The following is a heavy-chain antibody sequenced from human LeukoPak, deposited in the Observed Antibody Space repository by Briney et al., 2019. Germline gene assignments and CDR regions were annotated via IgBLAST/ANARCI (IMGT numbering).Heavy chain of an antibody. CDR1: GYTFTSYY. CDR2: INPSGGST. V-gene: IGHV1-46*01. CDR3: ATAGKSGSGLTSYYYYMDV. J-gene: IGHJ6*03. D-gene: IGHD6-25*01. Sequence: GASVKVSCKASGYTFTSYYMHWVRQAPGQGLEWMGIINPSGGSTSYAQKFQGRVTMTEDTSTDTAYMELSSLRSEDTAVYYCATAGKSGSGLTSYYYYMDVWGKGTTVTISS.